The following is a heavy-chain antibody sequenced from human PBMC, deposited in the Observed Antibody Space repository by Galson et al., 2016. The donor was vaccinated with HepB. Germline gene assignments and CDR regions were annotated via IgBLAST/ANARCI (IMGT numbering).Heavy chain of an antibody. Sequence: SLRLSCAASGFTFSIYAMNWVRQSPGKGLEWVSTISGAAGLTYYADSVKGRFTISRDNSKNTLYLQMHILRADDTAVYYCASRPGGPAVVGANEIDYWGQGTLVTVSS. J-gene: IGHJ4*02. D-gene: IGHD2-2*01. CDR2: ISGAAGLT. V-gene: IGHV3-23*01. CDR1: GFTFSIYA. CDR3: ASRPGGPAVVGANEIDY.